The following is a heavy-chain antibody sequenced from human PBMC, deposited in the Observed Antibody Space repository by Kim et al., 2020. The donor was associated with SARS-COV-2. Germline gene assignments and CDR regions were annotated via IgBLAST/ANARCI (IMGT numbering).Heavy chain of an antibody. CDR2: T. J-gene: IGHJ6*02. V-gene: IGHV3-23*01. D-gene: IGHD6-13*01. Sequence: TFYADSVKGRLSISRDNSRNTVYLQMNSLRVDDTALYYCAKGARVFGIDVWGQGTTVTVSS. CDR3: AKGARVFGIDV.